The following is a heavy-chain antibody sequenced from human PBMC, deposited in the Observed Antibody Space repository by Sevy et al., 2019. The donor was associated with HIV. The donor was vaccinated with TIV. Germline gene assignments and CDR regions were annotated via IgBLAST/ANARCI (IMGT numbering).Heavy chain of an antibody. CDR1: GFTFSTYG. CDR2: IRHDGSTR. Sequence: GVSLRLSCATSGFTFSTYGMHWVRQAPVKGLEWVAFIRHDGSTRYYTDSVRGRFTISRDNSRNTLYLQMNSLRTEDTALYYCAKGPRPMITFGGVADFWGQGTLVTVSS. CDR3: AKGPRPMITFGGVADF. J-gene: IGHJ4*02. D-gene: IGHD3-16*01. V-gene: IGHV3-30*02.